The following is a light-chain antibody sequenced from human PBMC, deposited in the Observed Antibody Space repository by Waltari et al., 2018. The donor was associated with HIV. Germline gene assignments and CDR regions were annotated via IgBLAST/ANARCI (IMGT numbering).Light chain of an antibody. CDR2: EDS. V-gene: IGLV3-25*03. CDR1: ALSKHY. J-gene: IGLJ2*01. Sequence: SYELTQAPSVSVSPGQTAKITCSGDALSKHYVYWYQQKPGQAPRMMIFEDSERPSEIPARFSASSSGSTSILTISGVQAEDEADYYCQSGHNSDSIFGGGTKLTVL. CDR3: QSGHNSDSI.